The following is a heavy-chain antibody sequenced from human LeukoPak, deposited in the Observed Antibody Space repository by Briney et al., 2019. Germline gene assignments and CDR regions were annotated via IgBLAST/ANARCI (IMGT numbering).Heavy chain of an antibody. V-gene: IGHV4-38-2*02. Sequence: PSETLSLTCTVSGYSISTGYYWDWIRQPPGKGLEWIGTFYHGGSTYYNPSLKSRVTISVDTSKNQFSLKLSSVTAADTAVYYCASSSSSWYLPWDYWGQGTLVTVSS. D-gene: IGHD6-13*01. J-gene: IGHJ4*02. CDR3: ASSSSSWYLPWDY. CDR1: GYSISTGYY. CDR2: FYHGGST.